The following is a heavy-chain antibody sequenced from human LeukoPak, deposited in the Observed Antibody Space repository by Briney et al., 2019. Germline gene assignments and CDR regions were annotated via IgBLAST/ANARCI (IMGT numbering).Heavy chain of an antibody. D-gene: IGHD4-17*01. V-gene: IGHV3-23*01. J-gene: IGHJ6*03. Sequence: GGSLRLSCAASGFTFSSYAMSWARQAPGKGLEWVSAISGSGGSTYYADSVKGRFTISRDNSKNTLYLQMNSLRAEDTAVYYCAKGAHTVTFYYYYMDVWGKGTTVTVSS. CDR2: ISGSGGST. CDR1: GFTFSSYA. CDR3: AKGAHTVTFYYYYMDV.